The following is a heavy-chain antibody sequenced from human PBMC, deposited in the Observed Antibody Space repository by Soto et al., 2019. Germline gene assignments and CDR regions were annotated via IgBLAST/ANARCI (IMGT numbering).Heavy chain of an antibody. CDR2: IKQDGSEK. V-gene: IGHV3-7*03. CDR3: ARDLAGLDY. J-gene: IGHJ4*02. CDR1: GFTFSSYG. Sequence: PGGSLRLSCAASGFTFSSYGMHWVRQAPGKGLEWVANIKQDGSEKNYVDFVKGRFTISRDNAKNSLFLQMSSLRADDTAVYYCARDLAGLDYWGQGTLVTVSS.